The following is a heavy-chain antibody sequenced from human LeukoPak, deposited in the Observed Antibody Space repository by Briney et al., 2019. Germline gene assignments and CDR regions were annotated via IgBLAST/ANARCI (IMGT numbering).Heavy chain of an antibody. J-gene: IGHJ4*02. CDR2: IYASGTT. D-gene: IGHD1-7*01. CDR1: GGSITSGNYY. Sequence: SETLSLTCTVSGGSITSGNYYWSWIRQPAGKGLEWIARIYASGTTHYNPSLKSRVTISIDTPKNQFSLRLSSVTAADTAVYYCARNSGFADFAYWGQGTLVTVSS. CDR3: ARNSGFADFAY. V-gene: IGHV4-61*02.